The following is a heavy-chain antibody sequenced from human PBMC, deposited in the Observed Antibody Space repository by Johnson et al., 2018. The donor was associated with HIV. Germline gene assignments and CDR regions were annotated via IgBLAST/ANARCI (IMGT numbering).Heavy chain of an antibody. D-gene: IGHD3-10*01. CDR1: GFTFSSYD. J-gene: IGHJ3*02. CDR2: IGTAGDT. V-gene: IGHV3-13*01. CDR3: ARDSGEQLRYAFDI. Sequence: VQLVESGGGLVKPGGSLRLSCAASGFTFSSYDMHWVRQATGKGLEWVSAIGTAGDTYYPGSVKGRFTISRENAKNSLYLQMNSLRAGDTAVYYCARDSGEQLRYAFDIWGQGTMVTVSS.